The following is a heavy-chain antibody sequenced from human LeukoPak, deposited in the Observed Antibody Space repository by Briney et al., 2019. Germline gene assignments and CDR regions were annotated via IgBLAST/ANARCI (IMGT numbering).Heavy chain of an antibody. V-gene: IGHV4-39*01. Sequence: SETLSLTCTVSGGSISSSSYYWGWIRQPPGKGLEWIGSIYYSGSTYYNPSLKSRVTISVDTSKNQFSLKLSSVTAADTAVYYCARANMVRGDRYFDYWGQGTLVTVSS. CDR2: IYYSGST. J-gene: IGHJ4*02. CDR1: GGSISSSSYY. CDR3: ARANMVRGDRYFDY. D-gene: IGHD3-10*01.